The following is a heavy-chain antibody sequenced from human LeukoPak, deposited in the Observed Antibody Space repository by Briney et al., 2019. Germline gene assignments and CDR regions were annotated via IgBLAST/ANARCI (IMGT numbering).Heavy chain of an antibody. CDR3: AKDPRIHDYDILTGYYNWFDP. CDR1: GFTFSYYG. D-gene: IGHD3-9*01. J-gene: IGHJ5*02. V-gene: IGHV3-30*02. Sequence: HPGGSLRLSCVASGFTFSYYGMHWVRQAPGKGLEWVAFIRYDGSNKYYADSVKGRFTISRDNSKNTLYLQMNSLRAEDTAVYYCAKDPRIHDYDILTGYYNWFDPWGQGTLVTVSS. CDR2: IRYDGSNK.